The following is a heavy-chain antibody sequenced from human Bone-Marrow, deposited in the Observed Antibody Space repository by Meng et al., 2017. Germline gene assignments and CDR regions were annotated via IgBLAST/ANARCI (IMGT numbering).Heavy chain of an antibody. CDR1: GFTFSSYA. J-gene: IGHJ4*02. CDR2: ISYDGSNK. Sequence: QVQRVESGGGVVQPGRSLSLSCAASGFTFSSYAMHWVRQAPGKGLEWVAVISYDGSNKYYADSVKGRFTISRDNSKNTLYLQMNSLRAEDTAVYYCARDSDLFDYWGQGTLVTVSS. CDR3: ARDSDLFDY. V-gene: IGHV3-30*01.